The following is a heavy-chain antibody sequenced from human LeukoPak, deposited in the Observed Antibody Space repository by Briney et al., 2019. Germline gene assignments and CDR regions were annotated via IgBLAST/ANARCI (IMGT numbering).Heavy chain of an antibody. Sequence: SETLSLTCTVSGGSISSSSHYWGWIHQPPGKGLEWIGVSTYYNPSLKNRVTISRDTSKNQFSLKLSSVTAADTAIYYCARAGYSYGIISYFDSWGQGTLVTVSS. J-gene: IGHJ4*02. V-gene: IGHV4-39*01. CDR1: GGSISSSSHY. CDR3: ARAGYSYGIISYFDS. CDR2: VST. D-gene: IGHD5-18*01.